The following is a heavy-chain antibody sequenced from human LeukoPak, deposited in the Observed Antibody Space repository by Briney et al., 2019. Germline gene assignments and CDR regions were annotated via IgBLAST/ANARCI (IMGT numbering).Heavy chain of an antibody. Sequence: AGGSLRLSCAASGFTVSSNYMSWVRQAPGKGLEWVSVIYSGGSTYYADSVKGRFTISRDNSKNTLYLQMNSLRAEDTAVYYCARGTGTDAFDIWGQGTMVTVSS. J-gene: IGHJ3*02. V-gene: IGHV3-53*01. CDR2: IYSGGST. CDR1: GFTVSSNY. CDR3: ARGTGTDAFDI. D-gene: IGHD7-27*01.